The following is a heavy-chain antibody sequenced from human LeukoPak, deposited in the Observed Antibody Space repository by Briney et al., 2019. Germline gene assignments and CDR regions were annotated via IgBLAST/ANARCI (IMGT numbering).Heavy chain of an antibody. Sequence: GGSLRLSCAASGFTVSSNYMSWVRQAPGKGLEWVSVIYSGGSTYYSDSVKVRFTIFRDNSKNTLYLQMNSLRAEDTAVYYCARDQGHNWNDLDAFDIWGQGTMVTVSS. D-gene: IGHD1-1*01. CDR2: IYSGGST. CDR3: ARDQGHNWNDLDAFDI. CDR1: GFTVSSNY. V-gene: IGHV3-66*01. J-gene: IGHJ3*02.